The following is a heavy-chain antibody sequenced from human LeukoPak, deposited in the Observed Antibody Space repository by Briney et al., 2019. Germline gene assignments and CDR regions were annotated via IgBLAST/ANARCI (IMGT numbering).Heavy chain of an antibody. CDR1: GGSISSTTYY. CDR3: ARXLXNSXDQFDP. Sequence: SETLSLTCSVSGGSISSTTYYWGWIRQPPGKGLEWIGSIYFNAGSTFYNPSLKRRATLSVDTSKNQFSLSLRSVTAADTALYYXARXLXNSXDQFDPXGQGTLVTVSS. J-gene: IGHJ5*02. V-gene: IGHV4-39*01. CDR2: IYFNAGST. D-gene: IGHD5-18*01.